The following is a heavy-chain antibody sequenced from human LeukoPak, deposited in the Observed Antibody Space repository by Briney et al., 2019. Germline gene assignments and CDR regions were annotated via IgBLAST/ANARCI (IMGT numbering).Heavy chain of an antibody. V-gene: IGHV3-23*01. D-gene: IGHD1-26*01. CDR3: ARSHQRVGIEDY. CDR1: GFTFSSYA. Sequence: GGSLRLSCAASGFTFSSYAMSWVRQAPGKGLEWVSAISGSGGSTCYADSVKGRFTFSRDDSKNTLYLQMGSLRAEDMAVYYCARSHQRVGIEDYWGQGTLVTVSS. J-gene: IGHJ4*02. CDR2: ISGSGGST.